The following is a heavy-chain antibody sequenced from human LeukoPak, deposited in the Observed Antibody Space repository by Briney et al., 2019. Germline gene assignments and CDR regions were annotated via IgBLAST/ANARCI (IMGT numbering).Heavy chain of an antibody. V-gene: IGHV3-23*01. CDR1: GFTFTTYA. D-gene: IGHD3-10*01. J-gene: IGHJ4*02. CDR3: ARDSDPFYYGSGSFGNDY. Sequence: GGSLRLSCGASGFTFTTYAMTWVRQAPGKGLEWVSGISGSGGRTYYADSVKGRFTISRDNSKNTLYLQMNSLRVEDTAVYYCARDSDPFYYGSGSFGNDYWGQGTLVTVSS. CDR2: ISGSGGRT.